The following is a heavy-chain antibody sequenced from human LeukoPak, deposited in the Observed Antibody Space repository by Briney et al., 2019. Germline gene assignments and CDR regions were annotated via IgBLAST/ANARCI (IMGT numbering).Heavy chain of an antibody. CDR1: GYTFTNYY. CDR3: ARISSVWVKDYYYYMDV. CDR2: INPSGGST. J-gene: IGHJ6*03. V-gene: IGHV1-46*01. D-gene: IGHD3-16*02. Sequence: GASVKVSCKASGYTFTNYYMHWVRQAPGQGLEWMGLINPSGGSTSYAEKFQGRVIMTRDMSTTTDYMELSSLRSEDTAVYYCARISSVWVKDYYYYMDVWGKGTTVTVSS.